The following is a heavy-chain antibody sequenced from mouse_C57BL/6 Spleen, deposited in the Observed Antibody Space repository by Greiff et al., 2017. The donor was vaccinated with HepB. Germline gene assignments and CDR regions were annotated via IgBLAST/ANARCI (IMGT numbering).Heavy chain of an antibody. J-gene: IGHJ2*01. Sequence: QVHVKQPGAELVKPGASVKMSCKASGYTFTSYWITWVKQRPGQGLEWIGDIYPGSGSTNYNEKFKSKATLTVDTSSSTAYMQLSSLTSEDSAVYYCARGKTAQATYDYWGQGTTLTVSS. D-gene: IGHD3-2*02. CDR2: IYPGSGST. CDR1: GYTFTSYW. V-gene: IGHV1-55*01. CDR3: ARGKTAQATYDY.